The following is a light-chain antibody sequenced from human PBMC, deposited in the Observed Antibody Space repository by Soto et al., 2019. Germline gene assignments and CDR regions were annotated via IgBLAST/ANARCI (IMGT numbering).Light chain of an antibody. CDR1: QSVSID. Sequence: EIVMTQSPDTLSVSPGERATLSWTDSQSVSIDLAWYQQTPRQAPSLLIYGASTRATGIPARFSGSGSGTEFTLTISSLQSEDFALYYCQQYNNWPPLTFGQGTKVDIK. V-gene: IGKV3-15*01. J-gene: IGKJ1*01. CDR3: QQYNNWPPLT. CDR2: GAS.